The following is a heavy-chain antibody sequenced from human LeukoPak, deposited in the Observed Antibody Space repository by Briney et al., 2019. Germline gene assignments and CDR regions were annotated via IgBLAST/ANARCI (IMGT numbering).Heavy chain of an antibody. CDR1: GGSISSYY. J-gene: IGHJ6*03. CDR3: ARESGRGVVFVGYYYYYMDV. Sequence: SETLSLTCTVSGGSISSYYWSWIRQPAGKGLEWIGRIYTSGSTNYNPSLKSRVTMSVDTSKNQFSLKLSSVTAADTAVYYCARESGRGVVFVGYYYYYMDVWGKGTTVTISS. V-gene: IGHV4-4*07. D-gene: IGHD3-10*01. CDR2: IYTSGST.